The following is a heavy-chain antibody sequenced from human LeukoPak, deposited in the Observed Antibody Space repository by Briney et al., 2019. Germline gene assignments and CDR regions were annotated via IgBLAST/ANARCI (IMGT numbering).Heavy chain of an antibody. CDR1: GGTFRSYA. J-gene: IGHJ4*02. Sequence: ASVKVSCKASGGTFRSYAISWVRQAPGQGLEWMGGIIPIFGTANYAQKFQGRVTITADKSTSTAYMELSSLRSEDTAVYYCARARYDILTGYYNGYYFDYWGQGTLVTVSS. D-gene: IGHD3-9*01. CDR2: IIPIFGTA. CDR3: ARARYDILTGYYNGYYFDY. V-gene: IGHV1-69*06.